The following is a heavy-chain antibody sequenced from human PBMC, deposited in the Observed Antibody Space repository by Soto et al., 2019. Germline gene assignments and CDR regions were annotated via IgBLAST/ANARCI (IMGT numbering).Heavy chain of an antibody. D-gene: IGHD3-10*01. V-gene: IGHV3-23*01. CDR1: GFTFRDFA. J-gene: IGHJ4*02. CDR2: ITGSGGNT. Sequence: EQLLESGGGLVQPGGSLRLSFAASGFTFRDFAMRWVRQAPGKGLEWVSAITGSGGNTYYTESVKGRFSIARDTSKNTVYLQKNRLRAEDTAVYYCAEGSVRLVRGVNLYYDCWGQGSLVTVSS. CDR3: AEGSVRLVRGVNLYYDC.